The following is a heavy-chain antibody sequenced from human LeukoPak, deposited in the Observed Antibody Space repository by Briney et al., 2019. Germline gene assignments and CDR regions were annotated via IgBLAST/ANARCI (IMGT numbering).Heavy chain of an antibody. V-gene: IGHV4-34*01. J-gene: IGHJ4*02. Sequence: SETLSLTCAVYVGSFSGYYWTWIRQPPGKGLEWIGGINHSGSTDYNPSLKSRVTISIDTSKNQFSLKLSSVTAADTAVYYCARFNSGSYQHYFDYWGQGTLVTVSS. CDR2: INHSGST. CDR1: VGSFSGYY. D-gene: IGHD1-26*01. CDR3: ARFNSGSYQHYFDY.